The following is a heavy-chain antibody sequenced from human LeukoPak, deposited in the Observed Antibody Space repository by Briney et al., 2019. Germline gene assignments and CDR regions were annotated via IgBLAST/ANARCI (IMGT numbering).Heavy chain of an antibody. CDR1: GFTFSSYG. J-gene: IGHJ4*02. CDR3: AKEVDSSLDY. Sequence: GGSLRLSCAASGFTFSSYGMHWVRQAPGKGLEWVAVISYDGSNKYYADSVKGRFTISRDNSKNTLYLQMNSLRAEDTAVYYCAKEVDSSLDYWGQGTLVTVSS. CDR2: ISYDGSNK. V-gene: IGHV3-30*18. D-gene: IGHD6-13*01.